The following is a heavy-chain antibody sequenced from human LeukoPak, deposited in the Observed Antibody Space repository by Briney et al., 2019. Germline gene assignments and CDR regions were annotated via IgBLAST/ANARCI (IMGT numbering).Heavy chain of an antibody. D-gene: IGHD3-9*01. CDR1: GGSISSYY. CDR2: IYYSGST. Sequence: PSETLSLTCTVSGGSISSYYWSWIRQPPGNGLEWIGYIYYSGSTNYNPSLKSRVTISVDTSKNQFSLKLSSVTAADTAVYYCARARLRYFDWLSYPTTLYGMDVWGQGTTVTVSS. V-gene: IGHV4-59*01. J-gene: IGHJ6*02. CDR3: ARARLRYFDWLSYPTTLYGMDV.